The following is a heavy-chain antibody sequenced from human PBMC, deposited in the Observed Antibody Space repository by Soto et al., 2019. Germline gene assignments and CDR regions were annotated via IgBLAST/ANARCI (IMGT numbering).Heavy chain of an antibody. CDR3: ARDYCVTSSCYIRVFDT. Sequence: PGGSLRLSCAASGFIVSNNYMNWVRQAPGKGLEWVSVIYSGGDTYYADSVKGRFTISRDNSKNTLYLQMNSLRAEDTAVYYCARDYCVTSSCYIRVFDTWGQGTLVTVSS. CDR2: IYSGGDT. V-gene: IGHV3-66*01. J-gene: IGHJ5*02. CDR1: GFIVSNNY. D-gene: IGHD2-2*02.